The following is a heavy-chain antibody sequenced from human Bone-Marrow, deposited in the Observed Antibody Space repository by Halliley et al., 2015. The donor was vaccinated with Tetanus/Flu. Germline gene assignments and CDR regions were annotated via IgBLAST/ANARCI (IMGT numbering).Heavy chain of an antibody. CDR1: GYSISSGHY. CDR3: TRGGCNNGGRCYSGS. V-gene: IGHV4-38-2*01. CDR2: IYHTGTS. Sequence: TLSLTCDVTGYSISSGHYWGWIRQPPGKTLEWIGSIYHTGTSYYNPFLNVRVTISVDTSKNQFSLILTSVTAADTALYYCTRGGCNNGGRCYSGSWGQGALVTVSS. D-gene: IGHD2-15*01. J-gene: IGHJ5*02.